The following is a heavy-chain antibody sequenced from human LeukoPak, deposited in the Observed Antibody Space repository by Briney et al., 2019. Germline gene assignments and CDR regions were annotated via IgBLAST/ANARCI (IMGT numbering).Heavy chain of an antibody. D-gene: IGHD2-21*02. CDR3: ARVPQIVVVTAIPRRYYFDY. CDR2: ISSSSSYI. J-gene: IGHJ4*02. CDR1: GFTFSSYS. Sequence: GGSLRLSCAASGFTFSSYSMNWVRQAPGKGLEWVSSISSSSSYIYYADSVKGRFTISRDNAKNSLYLQMNSLRAEDTAVYYCARVPQIVVVTAIPRRYYFDYWGQGTLVTVSS. V-gene: IGHV3-21*01.